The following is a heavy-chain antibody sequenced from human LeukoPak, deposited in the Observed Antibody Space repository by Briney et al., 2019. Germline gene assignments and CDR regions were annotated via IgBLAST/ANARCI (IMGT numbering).Heavy chain of an antibody. CDR2: IIPIFGIA. Sequence: ASVKVSCKASRGTFSSYAISWVRQAPGQGLEWMGRIIPIFGIANYAQKFQGRVTITADKSTSTAYMELSSLRSEDTAVYYCARVEGPYYYDSSGYQTGAFDIWGQGTMVTVSS. V-gene: IGHV1-69*04. CDR3: ARVEGPYYYDSSGYQTGAFDI. D-gene: IGHD3-22*01. CDR1: RGTFSSYA. J-gene: IGHJ3*02.